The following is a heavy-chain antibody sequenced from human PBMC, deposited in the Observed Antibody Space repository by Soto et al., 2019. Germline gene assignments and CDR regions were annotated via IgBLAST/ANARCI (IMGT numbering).Heavy chain of an antibody. V-gene: IGHV3-7*01. Sequence: PGGSLRLSCAASGFTFSSYWMSWVRQAPGKGLEWVANIKQDGSEKYYVDSVKGRFTISRDNAKNSLYLQMNSLRAEDTAVYYCARGVFDYDFWSGYSYNWFDPWGQGTLVTVSS. CDR3: ARGVFDYDFWSGYSYNWFDP. D-gene: IGHD3-3*01. J-gene: IGHJ5*02. CDR1: GFTFSSYW. CDR2: IKQDGSEK.